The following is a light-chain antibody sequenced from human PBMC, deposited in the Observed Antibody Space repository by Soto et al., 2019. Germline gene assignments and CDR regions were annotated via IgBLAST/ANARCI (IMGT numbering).Light chain of an antibody. CDR1: QGISNY. CDR3: QKYNSAPYT. J-gene: IGKJ2*01. V-gene: IGKV1-27*01. CDR2: AAS. Sequence: DIQMTQSPSSLSVSVGDRVTITCRASQGISNYLAWYQQKPGKVPKLLIYAASTLQSGVPSRFSGSGSGTDFTLTISRLQPEDVATYSCQKYNSAPYTFGQGTRLEIK.